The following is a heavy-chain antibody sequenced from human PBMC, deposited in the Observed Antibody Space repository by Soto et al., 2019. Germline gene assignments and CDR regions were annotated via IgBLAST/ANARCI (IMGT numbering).Heavy chain of an antibody. CDR2: IVVGCGNT. D-gene: IGHD5-12*01. V-gene: IGHV1-58*02. CDR1: GFTFTTCA. CDR3: EAAGEYIGSENAFDI. Sequence: QRQLVQSGPELKEPGTSVKVSCKSAGFTFTTCARQWVRQGRGQSLKWMGWIVVGCGNTAYAQKLQERLTITRDVSTTTAYMELTSLRSEDTAVDYGEAAGEYIGSENAFDIWGHGTMVTVSS. J-gene: IGHJ3*02.